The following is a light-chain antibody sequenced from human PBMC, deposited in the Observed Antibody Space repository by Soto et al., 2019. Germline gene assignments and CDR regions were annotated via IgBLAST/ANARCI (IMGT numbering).Light chain of an antibody. J-gene: IGKJ5*01. V-gene: IGKV1-9*01. Sequence: EIQLTQSTSFLSVSVGDRVTTTCRASRGIRNYLAWYQQKPGRAPKLLIYIASTLQSGVPSRFSGSYSGTEFTLTITSLQPEDFATYYCQQVNSYPITFGQGTRLEIK. CDR2: IAS. CDR1: RGIRNY. CDR3: QQVNSYPIT.